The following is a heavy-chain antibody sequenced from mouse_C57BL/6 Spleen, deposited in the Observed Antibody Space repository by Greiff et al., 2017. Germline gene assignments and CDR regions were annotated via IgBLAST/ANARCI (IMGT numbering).Heavy chain of an antibody. CDR2: IDPETGGT. CDR1: GYTFTDYE. D-gene: IGHD2-4*01. V-gene: IGHV1-15*01. CDR3: TRRDYDYDVAWFAY. Sequence: QVQLQQSGAELVRPGASVTLSCKASGYTFTDYEMHWVKQTPVHGLEWIGAIDPETGGTAYNQKLKGKAILNADKSSSTTYKGLRSLTSEDSAVYYSTRRDYDYDVAWFAYWGQGTLVTVSA. J-gene: IGHJ3*01.